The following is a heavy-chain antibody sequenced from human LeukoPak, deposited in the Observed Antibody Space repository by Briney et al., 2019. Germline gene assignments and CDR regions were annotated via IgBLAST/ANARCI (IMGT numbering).Heavy chain of an antibody. Sequence: SETLSLTCTVSGSSTNNYYWTWIRQPPGKGLEWIGYIYYRGTTNYNPSLRSRVTMSVDTSKNQFSLNLSSVTAADTAIYYCARHESYCTGGTCYSRGYFDYWGQGTLVTVSS. CDR2: IYYRGTT. CDR3: ARHESYCTGGTCYSRGYFDY. D-gene: IGHD2-15*01. CDR1: GSSTNNYY. J-gene: IGHJ4*02. V-gene: IGHV4-59*08.